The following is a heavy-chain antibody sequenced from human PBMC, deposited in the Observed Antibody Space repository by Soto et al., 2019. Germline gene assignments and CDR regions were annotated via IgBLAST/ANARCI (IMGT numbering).Heavy chain of an antibody. CDR1: GFTFSSYA. Sequence: GGSLRLSCAASGFTFSSYAMHWVRQAPGKGLEWVAVISYDGSNKYYADSVKGRFTISRDNSKNTLYLQMNSLRAEDTAVYYCARAGYSYGSNYFDYWGQGTLVTVSS. D-gene: IGHD5-18*01. CDR2: ISYDGSNK. CDR3: ARAGYSYGSNYFDY. J-gene: IGHJ4*02. V-gene: IGHV3-30-3*01.